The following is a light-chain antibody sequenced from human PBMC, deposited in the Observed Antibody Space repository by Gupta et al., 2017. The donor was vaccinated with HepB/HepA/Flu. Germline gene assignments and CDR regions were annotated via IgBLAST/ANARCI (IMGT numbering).Light chain of an antibody. J-gene: IGLJ2*01. CDR1: HIGSKS. Sequence: SYVLTQPPSVSVAPRQTARITFGGNHIGSKSVSWYQQKPGQAPVLVVYDDSARPSGMPERFSGSNSGNTATMTMSRDEGGDEADYYCQVWDRSSDHVVFGGGTKLTVL. CDR3: QVWDRSSDHVV. V-gene: IGLV3-21*02. CDR2: DDS.